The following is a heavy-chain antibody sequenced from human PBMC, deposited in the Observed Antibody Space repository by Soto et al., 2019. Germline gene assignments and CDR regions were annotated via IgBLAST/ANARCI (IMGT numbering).Heavy chain of an antibody. CDR2: INPSGGST. D-gene: IGHD3-3*01. CDR3: ARDPPLYYDFWSGYYSDQYFDY. J-gene: IGHJ4*02. V-gene: IGHV1-46*01. Sequence: ASVKVSCKASGYTFTSYYMHWVRQAPGQGLEWMGIINPSGGSTSYAQKFQGRVTMTRDTSTSTVYMELSSLRSEDTAVYYCARDPPLYYDFWSGYYSDQYFDYWGQG. CDR1: GYTFTSYY.